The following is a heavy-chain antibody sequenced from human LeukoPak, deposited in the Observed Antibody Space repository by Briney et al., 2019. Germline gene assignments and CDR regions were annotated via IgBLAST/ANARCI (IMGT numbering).Heavy chain of an antibody. J-gene: IGHJ4*02. V-gene: IGHV3-48*01. CDR1: GFTFSSYA. CDR2: ISSSGTTI. CDR3: AKDRLLNCRGDCYIFDY. D-gene: IGHD2-21*02. Sequence: GGSLRLSCAASGFTFSSYAMSWVRQAPGKGLEWVSYISSSGTTISYAQSVKGRFTITRDNAQNSLTLHMNTLRADDTAVYYCAKDRLLNCRGDCYIFDYWGQGTVVTVSS.